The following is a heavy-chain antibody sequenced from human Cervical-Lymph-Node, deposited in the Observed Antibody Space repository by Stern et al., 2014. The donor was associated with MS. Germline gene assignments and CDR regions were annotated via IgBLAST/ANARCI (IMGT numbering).Heavy chain of an antibody. Sequence: EVQLVESGPEVKRPGESLKISCQASGYTFTSYWIGWVRQMPGKGLEWIAIIFPGGSDIRYSPSFQVQVTISADKSSSTAYLQWNNLKASDTAIYYCAIQRYFDYWGQGTLVTVSS. CDR2: IFPGGSDI. J-gene: IGHJ4*02. CDR1: GYTFTSYW. V-gene: IGHV5-51*01. CDR3: AIQRYFDY.